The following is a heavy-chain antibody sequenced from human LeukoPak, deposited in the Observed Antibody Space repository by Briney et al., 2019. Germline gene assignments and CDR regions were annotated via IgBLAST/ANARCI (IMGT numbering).Heavy chain of an antibody. Sequence: SETLSLTCRVSVRSISSYYWGWIRQPPGKGLEWIVYFYYSRSTNYNPSLKSRVTISVDTSKTQCSLKLSSVSAADTAVYYCAREDTVTTGGFNYWGQGIPITVSS. V-gene: IGHV4-59*01. J-gene: IGHJ4*02. D-gene: IGHD4-17*01. CDR1: VRSISSYY. CDR3: AREDTVTTGGFNY. CDR2: FYYSRST.